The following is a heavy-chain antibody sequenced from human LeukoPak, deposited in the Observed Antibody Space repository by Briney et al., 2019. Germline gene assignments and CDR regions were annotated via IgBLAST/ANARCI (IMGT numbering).Heavy chain of an antibody. V-gene: IGHV3-53*05. Sequence: GGSLRLSCAASGFAVSSNYMSWVRQAPGKGLEWVSVIYSGGSTYYADSVKGRFNISRDNSKNTLYLQMNSLRAEDTAVYYCARANDYPRIWYFDLWGRGTLVTVSS. CDR1: GFAVSSNY. CDR3: ARANDYPRIWYFDL. D-gene: IGHD4-11*01. CDR2: IYSGGST. J-gene: IGHJ2*01.